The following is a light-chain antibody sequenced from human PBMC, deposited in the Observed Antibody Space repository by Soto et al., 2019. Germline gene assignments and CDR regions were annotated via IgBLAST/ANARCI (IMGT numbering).Light chain of an antibody. CDR1: SNDVGAYDY. CDR3: SSYRGSSTLT. V-gene: IGLV2-14*01. CDR2: EVT. Sequence: QSALTQPASVSGSPGQSITISCTGTSNDVGAYDYVSWYQQHPGKAPKLIIYEVTYRPSGVSNRISGSQSGNTASLTISGLQAEDEDDYYCSSYRGSSTLTFGGGTKHTLL. J-gene: IGLJ2*01.